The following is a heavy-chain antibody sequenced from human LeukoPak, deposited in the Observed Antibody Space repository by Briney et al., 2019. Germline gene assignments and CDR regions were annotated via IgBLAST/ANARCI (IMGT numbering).Heavy chain of an antibody. V-gene: IGHV3-30-3*01. D-gene: IGHD3-9*01. J-gene: IGHJ6*02. CDR2: ISYDGSNK. CDR1: GCTFSSYA. Sequence: GGSLRLSCAASGCTFSSYAMHWVRQAPGKGLNGVAVISYDGSNKYYADSVKGRFTISRDNSKNKLYLQMNSLRAEDPAVYYCAGDGNYDILTGHYYYYGMDVWGQGTTVTVSS. CDR3: AGDGNYDILTGHYYYYGMDV.